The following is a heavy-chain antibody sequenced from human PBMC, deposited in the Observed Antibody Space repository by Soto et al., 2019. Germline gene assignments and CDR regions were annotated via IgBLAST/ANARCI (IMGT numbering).Heavy chain of an antibody. V-gene: IGHV1-69*06. CDR1: GGTFSSYA. CDR2: IIPIFGTA. CDR3: ARDDLTALGRSIRARDGDY. Sequence: QVQLVQSGAEVKKPGSSVKVSCKASGGTFSSYAISWVRQAPGQGLEWMGGIIPIFGTANYAQKFQGRVTITADKSTSTAYMELSSLRTEDTAVYYSARDDLTALGRSIRARDGDYMGQGTKVTASS. J-gene: IGHJ4*02. D-gene: IGHD6-13*01.